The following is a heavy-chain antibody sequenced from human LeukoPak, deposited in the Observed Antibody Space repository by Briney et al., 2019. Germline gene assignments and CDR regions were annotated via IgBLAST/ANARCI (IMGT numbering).Heavy chain of an antibody. CDR2: ISSSSSYI. V-gene: IGHV3-21*01. Sequence: GGSLRLSCAASGFTFSSYSMNWVRQAPGKGLEWVSSISSSSSYIYYADSVKGRFTISRDNAKNSLYLQMNSLRAEDTAVYYCARDLITMVRGVHDYYYYYMDVWGKGTTVTVSS. J-gene: IGHJ6*03. CDR1: GFTFSSYS. D-gene: IGHD3-10*01. CDR3: ARDLITMVRGVHDYYYYYMDV.